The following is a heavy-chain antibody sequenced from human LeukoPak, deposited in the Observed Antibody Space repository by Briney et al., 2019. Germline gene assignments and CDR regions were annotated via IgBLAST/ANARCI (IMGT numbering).Heavy chain of an antibody. CDR2: IRYDGSNK. CDR3: AKILYSSGWYPVSDFDY. D-gene: IGHD6-19*01. CDR1: GFAFSSYG. V-gene: IGHV3-30*02. J-gene: IGHJ4*02. Sequence: GGSLRLSCAASGFAFSSYGMHWVRQAPGKGLEWVAFIRYDGSNKYYADSVKGRFTISRDNSKNTLYLQMNSLRAEGTAVYYCAKILYSSGWYPVSDFDYWGQGTLVTVSS.